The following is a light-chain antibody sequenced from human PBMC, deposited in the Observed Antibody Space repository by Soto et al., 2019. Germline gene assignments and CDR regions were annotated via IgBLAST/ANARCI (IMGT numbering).Light chain of an antibody. CDR2: DAS. CDR3: QQRSNWPGT. V-gene: IGKV3-11*01. J-gene: IGKJ1*01. CDR1: RSVSSY. Sequence: EIVMTQSPATLSVSPWERATLSCMASRSVSSYLAWYQQKPGQAPRLLIYDASNRATGIPARFSGSGSGTDFTLTISSLEPEDFAVYYCQQRSNWPGTFGQGTKVDIK.